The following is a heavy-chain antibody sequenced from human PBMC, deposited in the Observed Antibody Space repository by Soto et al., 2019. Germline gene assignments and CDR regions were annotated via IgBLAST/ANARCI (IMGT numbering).Heavy chain of an antibody. D-gene: IGHD3-3*01. V-gene: IGHV4-59*08. CDR3: ARRGFWSGYHNWFDP. CDR1: GGSISSYY. J-gene: IGHJ5*02. CDR2: IYYSGST. Sequence: SETLSLTCTVSGGSISSYYWSWIRQPPGKGLEWIGYIYYSGSTNYNPSLKSRVTISVDTSKNQFSLELSSVTAADTAVYYCARRGFWSGYHNWFDPWGQGTLVTVSS.